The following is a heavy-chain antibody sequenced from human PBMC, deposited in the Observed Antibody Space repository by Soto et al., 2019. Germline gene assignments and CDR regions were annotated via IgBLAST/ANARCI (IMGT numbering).Heavy chain of an antibody. J-gene: IGHJ6*02. CDR3: ARSRATAMTYYYYGMDV. D-gene: IGHD5-18*01. CDR2: IIPIFGTA. Sequence: QVQLVQSGAEVKKPGSSVKVSCKASGGTFSSYAISWVRQAPGQGLEWMGGIIPIFGTANYAQKFQVRVTITADESTSTAYMELSSLRSEDTAVYYCARSRATAMTYYYYGMDVWGQGTTVTVSS. V-gene: IGHV1-69*01. CDR1: GGTFSSYA.